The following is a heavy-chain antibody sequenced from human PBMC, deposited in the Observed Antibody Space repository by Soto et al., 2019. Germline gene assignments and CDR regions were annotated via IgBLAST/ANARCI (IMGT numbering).Heavy chain of an antibody. Sequence: SETLSLTCTVSGGSISTRSSYWGWIRQPPGKGLEWIGYIYYTGNTNYNPSLKSRVTISVDTSKNQFSLNLTSVTAADTAIYYCARSNWYSEYWGQGTLVTVSS. CDR3: ARSNWYSEY. CDR1: GGSISTRSSY. J-gene: IGHJ4*02. V-gene: IGHV4-39*07. D-gene: IGHD7-27*01. CDR2: IYYTGNT.